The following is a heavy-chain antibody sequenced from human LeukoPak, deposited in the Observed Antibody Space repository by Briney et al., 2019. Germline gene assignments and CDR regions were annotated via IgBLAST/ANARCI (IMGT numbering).Heavy chain of an antibody. CDR2: IYSSGST. CDR1: GGSISSYY. Sequence: PSETLSITCTVSGGSISSYYWSWIRQPPGKGLEWIGYIYSSGSTNYNPSLKSRITISVDTSKNQFSLKLSSVTAADTAVYYCARFAYCGGHCWYYFDYWGQGSLVTVSS. D-gene: IGHD2-21*02. CDR3: ARFAYCGGHCWYYFDY. V-gene: IGHV4-59*01. J-gene: IGHJ4*02.